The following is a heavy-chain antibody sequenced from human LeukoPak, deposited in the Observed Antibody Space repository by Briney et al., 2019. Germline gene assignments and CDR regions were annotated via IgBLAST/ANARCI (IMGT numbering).Heavy chain of an antibody. CDR2: ISGSGDTA. D-gene: IGHD5-18*01. CDR1: GFTFSSYA. V-gene: IGHV3-23*01. CDR3: AKDHGLVYSYGLYYFDY. Sequence: GGSLRLSCAASGFTFSSYAMSWVRQAPGKGLEWVSVISGSGDTAFYADSVKGRFTISRDNSKNTLSLQMNSLRAEDTAVYYCAKDHGLVYSYGLYYFDYWGQGTLVTVSS. J-gene: IGHJ4*02.